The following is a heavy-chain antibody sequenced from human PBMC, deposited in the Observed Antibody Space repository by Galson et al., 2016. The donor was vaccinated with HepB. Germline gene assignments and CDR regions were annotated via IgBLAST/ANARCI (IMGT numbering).Heavy chain of an antibody. CDR3: ARDNYPWEYQLLSAGSLFKRRENWFDP. J-gene: IGHJ5*02. CDR1: GFSFSRNW. Sequence: SLRLSCAASGFSFSRNWMSWVRQAPGKGLEWVASIKGDGSEKTYAESVKGRFSIPRDNGQNSLDLQMNSLRDDDTAVYYCARDNYPWEYQLLSAGSLFKRRENWFDPWGQGTLVTVSS. CDR2: IKGDGSEK. V-gene: IGHV3-7*03. D-gene: IGHD2-2*01.